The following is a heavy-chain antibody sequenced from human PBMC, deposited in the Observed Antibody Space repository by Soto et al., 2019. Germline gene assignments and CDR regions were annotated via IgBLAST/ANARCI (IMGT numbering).Heavy chain of an antibody. J-gene: IGHJ5*02. CDR3: ASHPQEEDARITILVPVSWFDP. CDR2: IIPILGIA. V-gene: IGHV1-69*02. Sequence: ASVKVSCKASGGTFSSYTISWVRQAPGQGLEWMGRIIPILGIANYAQKFQGRVTITADKSTSTAYMELSSLGSEDTAVDYCASHPQEEDARITILVPVSWFDPWGQGTLVTVSS. CDR1: GGTFSSYT. D-gene: IGHD3-3*01.